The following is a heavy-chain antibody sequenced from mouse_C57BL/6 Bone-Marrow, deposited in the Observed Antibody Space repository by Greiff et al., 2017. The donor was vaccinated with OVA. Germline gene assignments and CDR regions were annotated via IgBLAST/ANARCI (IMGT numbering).Heavy chain of an antibody. CDR1: GYTFTSYW. Sequence: VQLQQSGPVLARPGASVKMSCKTSGYTFTSYWMHWVKQRPGQGLEWIGAIYPGNSDTSYNQKFKGKAKLTAVTSASTAYMELSSLTNEDSAVYYCTIHYYGSSYWYFDVWGTGTTVTVSS. D-gene: IGHD1-1*01. J-gene: IGHJ1*03. V-gene: IGHV1-5*01. CDR3: TIHYYGSSYWYFDV. CDR2: IYPGNSDT.